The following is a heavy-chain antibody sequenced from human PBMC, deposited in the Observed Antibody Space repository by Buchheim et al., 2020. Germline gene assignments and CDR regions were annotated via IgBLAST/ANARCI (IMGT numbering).Heavy chain of an antibody. D-gene: IGHD4-17*01. CDR3: ARVRLTVTKDFDY. CDR1: GGSISRTIYY. CDR2: IYHDGSS. Sequence: QVQLQESGPGLVKPSETLSLTCSVSGGSISRTIYYWGWIRQPPGKGLEWIGSIYHDGSSYYNPSLKSRVTLSADTSKNQFSLKLSSVTAADTAVYYCARVRLTVTKDFDYWGQGTL. J-gene: IGHJ4*02. V-gene: IGHV4-39*07.